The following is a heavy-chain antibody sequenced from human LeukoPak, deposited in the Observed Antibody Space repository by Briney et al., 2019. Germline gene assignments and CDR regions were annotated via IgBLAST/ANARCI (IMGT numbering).Heavy chain of an antibody. Sequence: ASVKVSCKASGYTLTDYYMHWVRQAPGQGLEWMGWINPNSGGTNYAQKFQGRVTMTRDTSISTAYMDLSSLRSDDTAVYYCARGPRYFDWLLPDYWGQGTLVTVSS. V-gene: IGHV1-2*02. CDR3: ARGPRYFDWLLPDY. CDR1: GYTLTDYY. CDR2: INPNSGGT. D-gene: IGHD3-9*01. J-gene: IGHJ4*02.